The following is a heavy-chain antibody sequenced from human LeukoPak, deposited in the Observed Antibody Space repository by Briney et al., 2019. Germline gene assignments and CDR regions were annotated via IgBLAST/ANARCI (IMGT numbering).Heavy chain of an antibody. D-gene: IGHD3-10*01. J-gene: IGHJ4*02. CDR2: INWNGGST. CDR3: ARLGEVIDY. Sequence: GGSLRLSCAASGFTVDDYGMSWVRQAPGKGLEWVSAINWNGGSTAYADSVKGRFTISRDNAKNSLYLQMNSLRAEDTALYYCARLGEVIDYWGQGTLVTVSS. V-gene: IGHV3-20*04. CDR1: GFTVDDYG.